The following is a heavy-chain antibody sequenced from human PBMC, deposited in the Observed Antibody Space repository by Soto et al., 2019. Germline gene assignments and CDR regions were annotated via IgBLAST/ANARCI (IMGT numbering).Heavy chain of an antibody. CDR3: AKADGEQWLIPHLDN. Sequence: PGGSLRLSXVASGFNFKKFAMAWVRQAPGEGLEWVSGISCCGGSTSYADSVKGRFSTARDDSKNTLSLQMNGLRVEDTAQYFCAKADGEQWLIPHLDNWGQGTLVTVSS. V-gene: IGHV3-23*01. D-gene: IGHD6-19*01. CDR2: ISCCGGST. CDR1: GFNFKKFA. J-gene: IGHJ4*02.